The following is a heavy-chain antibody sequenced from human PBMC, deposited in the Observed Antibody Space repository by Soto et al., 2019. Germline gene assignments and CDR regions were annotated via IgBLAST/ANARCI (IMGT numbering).Heavy chain of an antibody. V-gene: IGHV1-8*02. J-gene: IGHJ5*01. CDR2: MNPGSGKT. CDR3: ARMASAGTLNWFDP. D-gene: IGHD6-13*01. Sequence: QVQLVQSGAEVKEPGASVRVSCKASGYTFINFDISWVRQAAGQELEWLGWMNPGSGKTGYASKFQGRVAMTRDASTDTSHLELSSLTSDATAVYYCARMASAGTLNWFDPWAAGTLVTVSS. CDR1: GYTFINFD.